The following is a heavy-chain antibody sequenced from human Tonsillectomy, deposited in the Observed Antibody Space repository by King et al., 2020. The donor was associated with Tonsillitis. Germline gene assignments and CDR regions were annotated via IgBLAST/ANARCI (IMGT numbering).Heavy chain of an antibody. J-gene: IGHJ4*02. V-gene: IGHV3-30*18. Sequence: VQLVESGGGVVQPGRSLRLSCAASGFTFSSYGMHWVRQAPGKGLEWVAVISYDGSNKYYADSVKGRFTISRDNSKNTLYLQMNSLRAEDTAVYYCAKDPFYYWGQGTLVTVSS. CDR1: GFTFSSYG. CDR2: ISYDGSNK. CDR3: AKDPFYY.